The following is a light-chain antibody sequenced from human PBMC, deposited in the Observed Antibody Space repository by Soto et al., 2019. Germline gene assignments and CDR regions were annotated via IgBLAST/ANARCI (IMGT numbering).Light chain of an antibody. J-gene: IGKJ1*01. CDR3: QQHNAYPWT. Sequence: DIQMTQSPSSLSASVGDRVTITCRASQGIRNNLDWFQQRPGKAPKRLIYTASSLQSGVPSRFSGSGSGTDFTITISSLQPEDFATYYCQQHNAYPWTFGQGTKVELK. V-gene: IGKV1-17*01. CDR1: QGIRNN. CDR2: TAS.